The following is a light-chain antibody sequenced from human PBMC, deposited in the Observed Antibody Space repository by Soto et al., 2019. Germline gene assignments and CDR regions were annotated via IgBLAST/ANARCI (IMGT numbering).Light chain of an antibody. J-gene: IGKJ1*01. Sequence: DIQMTQAPSTLSASVGDRVTITCLASQSIYSWLAWYQHKPGKAPKLLIFKASTLETGVPSRFSGSGSETEFTLTISSLQPDDSATYYCQPYNSYSRTFGQGTKVDSK. CDR2: KAS. CDR3: QPYNSYSRT. V-gene: IGKV1-5*03. CDR1: QSIYSW.